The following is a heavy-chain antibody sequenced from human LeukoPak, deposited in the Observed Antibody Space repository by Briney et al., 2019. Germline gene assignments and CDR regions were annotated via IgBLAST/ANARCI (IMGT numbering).Heavy chain of an antibody. Sequence: GESLKISCTASGYSFTSYWIGWVRQMPGKGLEWMGIIYPGDSDTRYSPFFQGQVTISADKSINTAYLQWSSLKASDTAMYYCARDGRRVLWFGEKRNDAFDIWGQGTMVTVSS. CDR3: ARDGRRVLWFGEKRNDAFDI. CDR1: GYSFTSYW. D-gene: IGHD3-10*01. V-gene: IGHV5-51*01. J-gene: IGHJ3*02. CDR2: IYPGDSDT.